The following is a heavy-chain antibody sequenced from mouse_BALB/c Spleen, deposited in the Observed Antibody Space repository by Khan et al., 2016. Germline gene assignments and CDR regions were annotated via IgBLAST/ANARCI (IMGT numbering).Heavy chain of an antibody. D-gene: IGHD2-3*01. J-gene: IGHJ2*01. CDR2: ISYSGST. V-gene: IGHV3-2*02. Sequence: VQLKESGPGLVKPSQSLSLTCTVTGYSITSDYAWNWIRQFPGNKLEWMGYISYSGSTSYNPSLKSRISITRDTSKNQFFLQLNSVTTEDTATXYCARGLLASYFFGYWGQGTTLTVSS. CDR3: ARGLLASYFFGY. CDR1: GYSITSDYA.